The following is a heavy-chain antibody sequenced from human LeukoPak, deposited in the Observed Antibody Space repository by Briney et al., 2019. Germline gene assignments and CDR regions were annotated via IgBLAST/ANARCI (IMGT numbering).Heavy chain of an antibody. CDR1: GDSVTGYY. D-gene: IGHD2-15*01. CDR2: IYRIGTT. Sequence: SETLSLTCTVFGDSVTGYYLNWVRQPPGKGLEWIGHIYRIGTTNYNPSLKSRLTISADTSKNQFSLKLRSVTAADTAVYYCVIGVGWQPDYWGQGALVTVSS. V-gene: IGHV4-59*02. J-gene: IGHJ4*02. CDR3: VIGVGWQPDY.